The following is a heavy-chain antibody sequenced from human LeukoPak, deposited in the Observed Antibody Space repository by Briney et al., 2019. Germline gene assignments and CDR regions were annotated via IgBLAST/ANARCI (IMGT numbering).Heavy chain of an antibody. CDR2: IYYSGST. J-gene: IGHJ4*02. V-gene: IGHV4-61*01. D-gene: IGHD3-22*01. CDR1: GGSVSSGSYY. CDR3: ARTTRRGYLDY. Sequence: SETLSLTCTVSGGSVSSGSYYWSWIRQPPGKGLEWIGYIYYSGSTNYNPSLKSRVTISVDTSKNQFSLKLSSVTAADTAVYYCARTTRRGYLDYWGQGTLVTVSS.